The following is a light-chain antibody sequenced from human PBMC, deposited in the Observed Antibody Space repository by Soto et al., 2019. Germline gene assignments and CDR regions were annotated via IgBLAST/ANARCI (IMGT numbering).Light chain of an antibody. CDR3: QQYGSAAGLAAVT. CDR2: SAS. J-gene: IGKJ4*01. CDR1: ESVNSNY. V-gene: IGKV3-20*01. Sequence: ENVLTQSPGTLSLSPGERATLSCRASESVNSNYFAWYQQRPGQAPRLLIYSASSRQSGIPDRFSGSGSGTDFTLTISRLEPEDFAMYYCQQYGSAAGLAAVTFGGGTRVEIK.